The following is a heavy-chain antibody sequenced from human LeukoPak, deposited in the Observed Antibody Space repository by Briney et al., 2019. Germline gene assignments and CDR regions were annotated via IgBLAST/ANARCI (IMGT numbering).Heavy chain of an antibody. D-gene: IGHD1-1*01. V-gene: IGHV4-59*01. J-gene: IGHJ4*02. CDR3: ARVPSTDFDY. CDR1: GGSINSYY. CDR2: ISYSGST. Sequence: PSETLSLTCTVSGGSINSYYWSWIRQPPGKGLEWIGYISYSGSTNYNPSLESRVTISVDTSKNPFSLKLNSVTAADTAVYYCARVPSTDFDYWGQGTLVTVSS.